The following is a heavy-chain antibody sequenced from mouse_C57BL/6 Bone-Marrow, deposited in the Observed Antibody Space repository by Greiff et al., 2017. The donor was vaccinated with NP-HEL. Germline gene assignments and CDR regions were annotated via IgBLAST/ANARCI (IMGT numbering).Heavy chain of an antibody. V-gene: IGHV1-59*01. CDR3: ATPTGAY. Sequence: VQLQQPGAELVRPGTSVKLSCKASGYTFTSYWMHWVKQRPGQGLEWIGVIDPSDSYTNYNQKFKGKATLTVDTSSSTAYMQLSSLTSEDSAVYYCATPTGAYWGQGTLVTVSA. J-gene: IGHJ3*01. CDR1: GYTFTSYW. D-gene: IGHD1-1*01. CDR2: IDPSDSYT.